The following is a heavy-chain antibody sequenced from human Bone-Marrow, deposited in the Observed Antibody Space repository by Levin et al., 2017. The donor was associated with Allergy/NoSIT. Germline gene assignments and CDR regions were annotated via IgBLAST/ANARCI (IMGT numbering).Heavy chain of an antibody. CDR1: GFSFNSYW. Sequence: GGSLRLSCAASGFSFNSYWMHWVRQAPGKGPVWVSRINSDGSVTDYADSVKGRFTVSRDNAKSTLYLQMNSPRAEDSAVYYCAKSGRSDFFEKWGQGTLVTVSS. V-gene: IGHV3-74*01. CDR3: AKSGRSDFFEK. CDR2: INSDGSVT. J-gene: IGHJ4*02.